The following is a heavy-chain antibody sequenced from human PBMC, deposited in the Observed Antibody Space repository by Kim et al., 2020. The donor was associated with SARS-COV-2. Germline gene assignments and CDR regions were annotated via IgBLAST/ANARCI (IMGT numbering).Heavy chain of an antibody. D-gene: IGHD4-17*01. Sequence: GREWIGEINHRGTANYTPPLKRRVTISVDTSKNQFSRKLSSVTAADTAVYYCARGRAVTTFYYYGMDVWGQGTTVTVSS. V-gene: IGHV4-34*01. CDR3: ARGRAVTTFYYYGMDV. CDR2: INHRGTA. J-gene: IGHJ6*02.